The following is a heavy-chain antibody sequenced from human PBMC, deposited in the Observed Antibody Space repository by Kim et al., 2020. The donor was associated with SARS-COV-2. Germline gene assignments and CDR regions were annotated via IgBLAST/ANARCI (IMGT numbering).Heavy chain of an antibody. V-gene: IGHV4-39*01. Sequence: SETLSLTCTVSGGSINSRSYYWGWIRQPPGKGLEYIGSIYYSGNTYNNPSLKSRVTISVDTSKNQFSLKLSSVTAADTAVYYCARRDIVVVPAAMGWFDLWGQGTLVTVSS. CDR3: ARRDIVVVPAAMGWFDL. D-gene: IGHD2-2*01. J-gene: IGHJ5*02. CDR1: GGSINSRSYY. CDR2: IYYSGNT.